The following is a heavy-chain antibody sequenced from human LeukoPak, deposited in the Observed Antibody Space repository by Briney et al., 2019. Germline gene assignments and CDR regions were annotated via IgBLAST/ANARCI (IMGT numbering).Heavy chain of an antibody. V-gene: IGHV3-23*01. CDR3: AKAPSYGY. D-gene: IGHD3-10*01. CDR1: GFTFSSYG. Sequence: GGSLRLSCAASGFTFSSYGMSWVRQAPGKGLEWVSAISSSGGSTYYADSVEGRFTISRDNSKNTLFLQMNSLRAEDTAVYFCAKAPSYGYWGQGTLVTVSS. CDR2: ISSSGGST. J-gene: IGHJ4*02.